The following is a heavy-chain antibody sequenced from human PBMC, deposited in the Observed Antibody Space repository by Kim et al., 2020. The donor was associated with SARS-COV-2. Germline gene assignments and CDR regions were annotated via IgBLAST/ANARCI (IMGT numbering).Heavy chain of an antibody. V-gene: IGHV1-3*01. J-gene: IGHJ5*02. Sequence: ASVKVSCKASGYRFSSHAIHWVRLASGQRLEWMGWVNAANGNTKYSQKFQGRVTITWDTSASIVYMELSRLRSEDTAVYFCARDPVWVDVVPGALYEPGWFDPWGQGTLVTVSS. CDR2: VNAANGNT. D-gene: IGHD3-16*01. CDR3: ARDPVWVDVVPGALYEPGWFDP. CDR1: GYRFSSHA.